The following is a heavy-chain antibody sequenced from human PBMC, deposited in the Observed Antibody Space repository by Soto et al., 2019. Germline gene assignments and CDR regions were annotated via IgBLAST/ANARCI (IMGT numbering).Heavy chain of an antibody. CDR3: ARGCVDFWSGYYFLRPRVSFDP. D-gene: IGHD3-3*01. V-gene: IGHV1-18*04. J-gene: IGHJ5*02. CDR1: GYSFTSYG. CDR2: ISAYNGNT. Sequence: ASVKVSCKASGYSFTSYGISWVRQAPGQGLEWMGWISAYNGNTNYEQKFQGRVAMTTDTSTNTAYLELRTLRSDDAAVYYCARGCVDFWSGYYFLRPRVSFDPWGQGTLVTVSS.